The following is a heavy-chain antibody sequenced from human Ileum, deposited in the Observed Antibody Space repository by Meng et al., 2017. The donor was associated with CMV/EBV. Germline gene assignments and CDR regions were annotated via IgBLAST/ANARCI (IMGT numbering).Heavy chain of an antibody. CDR3: ARDGDREYDF. J-gene: IGHJ4*02. CDR1: GGAVSNTDYH. CDR2: MSYSGST. D-gene: IGHD3-3*01. V-gene: IGHV4-39*07. Sequence: QESGHGRVKPSEPRSLTRTVSGGAVSNTDYHWGWIRQPPGKGLEWIGSMSYSGSTHHNPSLKNRVTISIDPSKNQFSLKLTSVTAADTAVYFCARDGDREYDFWGQGTLVTVSS.